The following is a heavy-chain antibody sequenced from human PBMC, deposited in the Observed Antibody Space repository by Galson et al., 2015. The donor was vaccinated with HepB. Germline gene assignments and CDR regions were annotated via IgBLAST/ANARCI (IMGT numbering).Heavy chain of an antibody. Sequence: SVKVSCKASGDTLTNYDISWVRQATGQGLEWMGWMNPKSGNTGYAQKFQGRVTMTRDTSISTAYMELSSLKSEDTAIYYCAVGNYDFWSGYHSAFDIWGQGTVVTVSS. J-gene: IGHJ3*02. CDR3: AVGNYDFWSGYHSAFDI. D-gene: IGHD3-3*01. CDR2: MNPKSGNT. V-gene: IGHV1-8*01. CDR1: GDTLTNYD.